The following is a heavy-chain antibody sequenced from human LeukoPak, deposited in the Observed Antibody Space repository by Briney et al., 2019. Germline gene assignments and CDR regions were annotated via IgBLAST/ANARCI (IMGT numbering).Heavy chain of an antibody. J-gene: IGHJ4*02. V-gene: IGHV4-59*01. CDR1: GGSISTYY. D-gene: IGHD4-23*01. CDR2: IFSSGST. Sequence: PSETLSLTCTVSGGSISTYYWSWIRQPPGKGLEWIGYIFSSGSTNYNPSLKSRVTISVDTSKNQFSLKLTSVTAADTAVYYCARGVYGVNSGFWGLFDHWGQGTLVTVSS. CDR3: ARGVYGVNSGFWGLFDH.